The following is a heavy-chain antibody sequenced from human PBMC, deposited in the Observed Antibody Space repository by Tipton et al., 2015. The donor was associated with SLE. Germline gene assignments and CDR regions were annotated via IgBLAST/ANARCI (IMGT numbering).Heavy chain of an antibody. V-gene: IGHV3-9*01. Sequence: SLRLSCAASGFTFHDYAMRWVRQAPGKGLEWVSSINWDSDIIGYAGSVKGRFTISRDNAKNSLYLQMDSLRAEDTAFYYCAKGPEWLSYWGQGTLVTVSS. CDR3: AKGPEWLSY. CDR1: GFTFHDYA. D-gene: IGHD3-3*01. CDR2: INWDSDII. J-gene: IGHJ4*02.